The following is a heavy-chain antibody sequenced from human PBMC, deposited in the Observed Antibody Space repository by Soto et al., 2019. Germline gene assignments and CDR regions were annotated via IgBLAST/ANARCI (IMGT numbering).Heavy chain of an antibody. CDR2: IKQDGSEK. J-gene: IGHJ2*01. CDR1: GFTFSSYW. V-gene: IGHV3-7*05. CDR3: ASRIGAARRAAGWYFDL. D-gene: IGHD6-6*01. Sequence: EVQLVESGGGLVQPGGSLRLSCAASGFTFSSYWMSWVRQAPGKGLEWVANIKQDGSEKYYVDSVKGRFTISRDNAKNSLYRKRNSLRAEDTAVYYCASRIGAARRAAGWYFDLCGRGTLVTVSS.